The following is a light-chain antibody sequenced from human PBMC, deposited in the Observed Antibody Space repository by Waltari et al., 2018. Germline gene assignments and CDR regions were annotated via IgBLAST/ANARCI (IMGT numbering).Light chain of an antibody. V-gene: IGLV2-14*01. CDR3: SSYTSSSTWV. Sequence: QSALTQPASVSGSPGQSITISCTGTSSHVGGYNYVSWYQQHPVKDPKLMIYDVSKRPSGVSNRVSGSKSGNTASLTISGLQAEDEADYYCSSYTSSSTWVFGGGTKLTVL. J-gene: IGLJ3*02. CDR2: DVS. CDR1: SSHVGGYNY.